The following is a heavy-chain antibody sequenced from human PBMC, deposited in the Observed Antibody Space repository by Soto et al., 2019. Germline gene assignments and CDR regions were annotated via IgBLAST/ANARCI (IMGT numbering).Heavy chain of an antibody. V-gene: IGHV1-69*17. J-gene: IGHJ5*02. CDR1: GGTFSNSA. Sequence: QVQLVQSGAEVKKPGSSVKVSCKASGGTFSNSAINWVRQAPGQGLEWVGGIIPIFDITAYAQKFQGRVTITAGRSTNTAYMELRNLRSDDTAVYYCARAQTTVTSSPWGDPWGQGTLVTVSS. CDR3: ARAQTTVTSSPWGDP. CDR2: IIPIFDIT. D-gene: IGHD4-17*01.